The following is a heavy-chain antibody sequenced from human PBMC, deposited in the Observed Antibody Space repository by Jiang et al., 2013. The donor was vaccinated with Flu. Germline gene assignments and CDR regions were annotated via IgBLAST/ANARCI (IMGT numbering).Heavy chain of an antibody. J-gene: IGHJ4*02. D-gene: IGHD2-21*02. Sequence: QLVESGGGLVQPGGSLRLSCAASGFTFSSYEMNWVRQAPGKGLEWVACISSSGSTIYYADSVKGRFTISRDNAKNSLYLQMNSLRAEDTAVYYCARGRGDHRGDYWGQGTLVTVSS. V-gene: IGHV3-48*03. CDR1: GFTFSSYE. CDR3: ARGRGDHRGDY. CDR2: ISSSGSTI.